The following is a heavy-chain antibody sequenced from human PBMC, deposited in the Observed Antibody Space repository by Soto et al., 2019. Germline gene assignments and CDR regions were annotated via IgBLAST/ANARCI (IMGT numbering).Heavy chain of an antibody. CDR1: GGSFGGYY. Sequence: QVQLQQLGTGPLRPLETLSLTGGVSGGSFGGYYWAWIRQSPGKGLEWIGEITDRASINSNPSLKSRGSISVDTSKHHSYLNVGAVTAAATAVYCGARESYDIWTGPPWVWYFDLWGRGTLVTVSS. CDR3: ARESYDIWTGPPWVWYFDL. D-gene: IGHD3-9*01. J-gene: IGHJ2*01. CDR2: ITDRASI. V-gene: IGHV4-34*01.